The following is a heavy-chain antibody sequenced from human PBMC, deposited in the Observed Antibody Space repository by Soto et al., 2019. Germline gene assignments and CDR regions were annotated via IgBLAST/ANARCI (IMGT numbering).Heavy chain of an antibody. CDR3: AKGHPRYGIPGTTMDYYSYGMDV. CDR1: GCTFRSSG. V-gene: IGHV3-30*18. Sequence: GGCLRRSCSACGCTFRSSGMHWCLQDPVKVLEWVAVISYDGSNKYYADSVKGRFTISRENSKNTLYLQMNSLRAEATAVYYCAKGHPRYGIPGTTMDYYSYGMDVWGHGTKVTVS. J-gene: IGHJ6*02. D-gene: IGHD1-7*01. CDR2: ISYDGSNK.